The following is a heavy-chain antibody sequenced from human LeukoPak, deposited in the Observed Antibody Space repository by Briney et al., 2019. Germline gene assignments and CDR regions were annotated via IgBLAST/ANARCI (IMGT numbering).Heavy chain of an antibody. CDR1: GSIFTSYW. CDR3: ASRDIAAAGTPFDY. J-gene: IGHJ4*02. D-gene: IGHD6-13*01. CDR2: IHPSDSYT. V-gene: IGHV5-10-1*01. Sequence: GATLKISCKCSGSIFTSYWISWVRQLPGKGLEWMGRIHPSDSYTNYSPSFQGHVTISADKSISTAYLQWSSLKASDTAMYYCASRDIAAAGTPFDYWGQGTLVTVSS.